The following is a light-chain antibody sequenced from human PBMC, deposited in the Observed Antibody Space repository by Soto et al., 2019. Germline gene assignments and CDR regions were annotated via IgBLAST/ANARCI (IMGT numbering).Light chain of an antibody. J-gene: IGLJ1*01. Sequence: QSVLTQPASVSGSPGQSITISCTGTSSDVGGYNYVSWYQQHPGKAPKLMIYDVSNRPSGVSTRFSGSKSGNTASLTISGLQAEDEADYYCSSYTSSSRVFVTGTKVTVL. CDR1: SSDVGGYNY. V-gene: IGLV2-14*01. CDR3: SSYTSSSRV. CDR2: DVS.